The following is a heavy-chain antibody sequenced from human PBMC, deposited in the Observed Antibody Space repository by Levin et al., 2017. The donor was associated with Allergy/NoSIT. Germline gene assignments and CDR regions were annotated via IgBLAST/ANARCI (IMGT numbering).Heavy chain of an antibody. CDR3: ARDRLYCSSTSCHMYYYYGMDV. D-gene: IGHD2-2*01. J-gene: IGHJ6*02. CDR2: ISYDGSNK. Sequence: GGSLRLSCAGTGFTFSTYAMHWVRQAPGKGLEWVSVISYDGSNKYYADSVKGRFTISRDNAKNTLYLQMNSLRAEDTAVYYCARDRLYCSSTSCHMYYYYGMDVWGQGTTVTVSS. CDR1: GFTFSTYA. V-gene: IGHV3-30-3*01.